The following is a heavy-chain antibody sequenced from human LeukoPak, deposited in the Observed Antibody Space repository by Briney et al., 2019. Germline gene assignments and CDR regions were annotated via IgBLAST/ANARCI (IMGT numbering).Heavy chain of an antibody. V-gene: IGHV3-11*01. J-gene: IGHJ4*02. D-gene: IGHD4/OR15-4a*01. Sequence: PGGSLRLSCAASGFTFSDHYMSWIRQAPGKALEGVSYISHTGTTIYYADSVKGRFTLSRDNARNSLYLQMNSLRAEDTAVYYCARRAGAYSHPYDYWGQGTLVTVSS. CDR3: ARRAGAYSHPYDY. CDR2: ISHTGTTI. CDR1: GFTFSDHY.